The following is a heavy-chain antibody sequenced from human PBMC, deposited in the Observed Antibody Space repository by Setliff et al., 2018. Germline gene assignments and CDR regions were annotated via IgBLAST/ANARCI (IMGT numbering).Heavy chain of an antibody. J-gene: IGHJ6*03. Sequence: GGSLRLSCAASGFTFSSYSMKWVRQAPGKGLEWISYIDISSTTIYYADSVKGRFTISRDNAKNSLYLQMNSLRAGDTAVYYCARVGRERSNGECYSTTPCYSYYMDVWGKGTTVTVS. CDR1: GFTFSSYS. CDR3: ARVGRERSNGECYSTTPCYSYYMDV. CDR2: IDISSTTI. V-gene: IGHV3-48*01. D-gene: IGHD2-8*01.